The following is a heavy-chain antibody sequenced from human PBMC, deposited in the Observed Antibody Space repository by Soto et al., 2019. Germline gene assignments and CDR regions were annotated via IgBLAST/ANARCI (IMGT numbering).Heavy chain of an antibody. D-gene: IGHD6-19*01. V-gene: IGHV4-59*01. J-gene: IGHJ4*02. Sequence: SETLSLTCTVSGGSISSYYWSWIRQPPGKGLEWIGYIYYSGSTNYNPSLKSRVTISVDTSKNQFSLKLSSVTAADTAVYYCARVGKQWLTYDYWGQGTLVTVSS. CDR3: ARVGKQWLTYDY. CDR2: IYYSGST. CDR1: GGSISSYY.